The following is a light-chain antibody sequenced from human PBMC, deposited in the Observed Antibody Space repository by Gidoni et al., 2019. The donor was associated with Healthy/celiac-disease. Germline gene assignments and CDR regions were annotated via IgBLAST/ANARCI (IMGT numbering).Light chain of an antibody. CDR3: QQYDNLPQT. Sequence: DIQMTQSPSSLSASVGDRVTITCQASQDISNYLNWYQQKPGKAPKLLIYDASNLETGVPSRFSGSGSGTDFTFTISSLQPEDIATYHCQQYDNLPQTFXGXTKVEIK. J-gene: IGKJ4*01. V-gene: IGKV1-33*01. CDR1: QDISNY. CDR2: DAS.